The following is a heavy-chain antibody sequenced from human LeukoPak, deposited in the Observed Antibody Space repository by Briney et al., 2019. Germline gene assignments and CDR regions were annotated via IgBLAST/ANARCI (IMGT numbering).Heavy chain of an antibody. J-gene: IGHJ4*02. CDR1: GFTFRSYE. D-gene: IGHD1-26*01. CDR3: ARDQGGSYSY. CDR2: ISSLSGTR. V-gene: IGHV3-48*03. Sequence: GGSLRLSCEDSGFTFRSYEMNWVRQAPGKGLEWVSFISSLSGTREYADSVKGRFTISRDNAKNSLYLQMNSLRVEDTAVYYCARDQGGSYSYWGQGTLVTVSS.